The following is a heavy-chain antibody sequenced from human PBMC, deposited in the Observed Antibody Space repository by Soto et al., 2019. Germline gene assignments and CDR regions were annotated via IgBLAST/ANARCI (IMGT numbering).Heavy chain of an antibody. J-gene: IGHJ4*02. D-gene: IGHD3-16*01. CDR1: GGSISSYY. CDR3: AREGERGNFDY. Sequence: PSETLSLTCTVSGGSISSYYWSWIRQPPGKGLEWIGYIYYSGSTNYNPSLKSRVTISVDTSKNQFSLKLSSVTAADTAVYYCAREGERGNFDYWRQGTLITVSS. V-gene: IGHV4-59*01. CDR2: IYYSGST.